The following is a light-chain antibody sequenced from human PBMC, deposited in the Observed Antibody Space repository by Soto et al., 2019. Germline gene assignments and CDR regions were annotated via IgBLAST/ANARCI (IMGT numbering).Light chain of an antibody. J-gene: IGLJ2*01. CDR2: EGT. CDR3: CSFAPTTICI. V-gene: IGLV2-23*01. Sequence: QSALTQPASVSGSPGQSITISCTGSSSDIGSYGVVSWYQQHPGKVPKLMIYEGTKRPSGVSNRFSGSEAGNTASLTISGLQDEDEADYYCCSFAPTTICIFGGGTKLTVL. CDR1: SSDIGSYGV.